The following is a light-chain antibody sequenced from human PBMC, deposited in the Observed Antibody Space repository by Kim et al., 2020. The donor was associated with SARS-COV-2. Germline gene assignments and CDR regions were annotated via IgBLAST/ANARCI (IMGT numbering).Light chain of an antibody. J-gene: IGKJ4*01. CDR2: GAS. V-gene: IGKV3-15*01. CDR3: QQYNNWPPT. Sequence: VPPGESATLSCRASQSVRNKLAWYQQKPGQSPRLLIYGASTRATGIPVRFGGSGSGTDFTLIISSLQSEDFAVYYCQQYNNWPPTFGGGTKVDIK. CDR1: QSVRNK.